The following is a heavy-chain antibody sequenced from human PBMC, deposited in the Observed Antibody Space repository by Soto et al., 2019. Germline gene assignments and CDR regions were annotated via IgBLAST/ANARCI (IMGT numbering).Heavy chain of an antibody. CDR2: INHTGGT. J-gene: IGHJ5*02. CDR1: GWSVNGYY. V-gene: IGHV4-34*01. Sequence: XETRSLTCAVYGWSVNGYYWNWIRQPPGKGLEWIGEINHTGGTHYNPSLKSRVTMSVDTSKNQFSLRLSSVTAADTAIYYCATRITVFGLLIPPFDHWGQGSQVTVSS. CDR3: ATRITVFGLLIPPFDH. D-gene: IGHD3-3*01.